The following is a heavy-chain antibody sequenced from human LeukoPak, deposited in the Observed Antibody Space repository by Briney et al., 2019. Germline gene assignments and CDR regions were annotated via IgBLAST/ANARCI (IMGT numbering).Heavy chain of an antibody. J-gene: IGHJ4*02. CDR2: ISGSGGST. V-gene: IGHV3-23*01. D-gene: IGHD4-17*01. CDR1: GCTFSSYA. CDR3: AKDRRDYGEDLFDY. Sequence: GGSLRLSCAASGCTFSSYAMSWVRQAPGKGLEWVSAISGSGGSTYYADSVKGRFTISRDNTKNTLYLQMNSLRAEDTAVYYCAKDRRDYGEDLFDYWGQGTLVTVSS.